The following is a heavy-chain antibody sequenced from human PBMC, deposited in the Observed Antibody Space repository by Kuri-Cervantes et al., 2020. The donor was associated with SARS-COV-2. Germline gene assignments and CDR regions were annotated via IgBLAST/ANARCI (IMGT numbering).Heavy chain of an antibody. V-gene: IGHV7-4-1*02. CDR3: ARGLKSYYDSSGTKSLQH. D-gene: IGHD3-22*01. J-gene: IGHJ1*01. Sequence: ASVKVSCKASGYTFTSYAMNWVRQAPGQGLEWMGWINTNTGNPTYAQGFTGRFVFSLDTSVSTAYLQISSLKAEDTPVYYCARGLKSYYDSSGTKSLQHWGQGTLVTVSS. CDR2: INTNTGNP. CDR1: GYTFTSYA.